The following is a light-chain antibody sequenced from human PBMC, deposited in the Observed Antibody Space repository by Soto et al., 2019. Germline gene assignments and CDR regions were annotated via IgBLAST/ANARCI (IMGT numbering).Light chain of an antibody. CDR3: QQSYSTPRRT. V-gene: IGKV1-39*01. Sequence: DIQMTQSPSSLSASLGDRFTITCRASQSISSYLNWYQQKPGKAPKLLIYAASSLQSGVPSRFSGSGSGTGFTLTISSLQPEDFATYYCQQSYSTPRRTFGQGTKVDNK. CDR2: AAS. CDR1: QSISSY. J-gene: IGKJ1*01.